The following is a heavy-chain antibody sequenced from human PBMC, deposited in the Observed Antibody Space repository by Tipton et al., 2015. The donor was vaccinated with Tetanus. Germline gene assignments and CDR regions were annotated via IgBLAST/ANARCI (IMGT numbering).Heavy chain of an antibody. Sequence: TLSLTCAVYVGSFSGYYWGWIRQPPGKGLEWIGTVFHSGTTYYNPSLKSRVTISVDTSKNQFSLKLTSVTAADTAVYYCARWMAVTGTDFDFWGQGTLVTVSS. CDR2: VFHSGTT. J-gene: IGHJ4*02. D-gene: IGHD6-19*01. CDR3: ARWMAVTGTDFDF. V-gene: IGHV4-34*12. CDR1: VGSFSGYY.